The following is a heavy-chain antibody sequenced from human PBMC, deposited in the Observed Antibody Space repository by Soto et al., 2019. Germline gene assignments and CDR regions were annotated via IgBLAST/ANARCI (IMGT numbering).Heavy chain of an antibody. CDR1: GDSVSSNRAA. Sequence: PSQTLSLTCDISGDSVSSNRAAWNWIRQSPSRGLEWLGRTYYRSKWYNDYAVSGKSRITINPDTSKNQFSLQLNSVTPDDAAVYYCARDHSSSWDGAHDAFDIWGQGTMVTVSS. V-gene: IGHV6-1*01. CDR3: ARDHSSSWDGAHDAFDI. CDR2: TYYRSKWYN. D-gene: IGHD6-13*01. J-gene: IGHJ3*02.